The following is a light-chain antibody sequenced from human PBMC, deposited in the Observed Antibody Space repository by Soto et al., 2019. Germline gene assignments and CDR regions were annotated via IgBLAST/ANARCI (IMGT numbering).Light chain of an antibody. Sequence: SYELKQPPSVSVSPGQTAKITCSGDELPNKYVYWYQQKSGQAPVLVIYEDTKRPSGIPERYSASSLGTLATLTISGAQVEDEADFYCYLFDRGGNRVFGGGTKLTVL. CDR3: YLFDRGGNRV. CDR2: EDT. J-gene: IGLJ3*02. V-gene: IGLV3-10*01. CDR1: ELPNKY.